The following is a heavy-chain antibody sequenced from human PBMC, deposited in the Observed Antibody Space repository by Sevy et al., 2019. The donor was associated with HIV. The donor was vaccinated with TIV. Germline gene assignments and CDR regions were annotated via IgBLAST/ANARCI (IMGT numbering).Heavy chain of an antibody. Sequence: GGSLRLSCAASGFNFSIYGMHWVRQAPGKGLEWVSVISFDGSHKYYADSVKGRCTVSRDNSKNTLNLQMNSLRAEDTAVYYCARDLRPHLLYSDFWSGYSGMDVWGQGTTVTVSS. V-gene: IGHV3-30*03. CDR2: ISFDGSHK. CDR3: ARDLRPHLLYSDFWSGYSGMDV. D-gene: IGHD3-3*01. J-gene: IGHJ6*02. CDR1: GFNFSIYG.